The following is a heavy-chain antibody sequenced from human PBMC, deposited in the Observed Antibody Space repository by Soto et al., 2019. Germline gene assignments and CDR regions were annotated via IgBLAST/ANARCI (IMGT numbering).Heavy chain of an antibody. CDR1: GFTFSSNY. J-gene: IGHJ3*02. Sequence: GGSLRLSCAASGFTFSSNYMSWVRQAPGKGLEWVSVIYSGGSTYYADSVKGRVTISRDNSKNTLYLQMNNLRAEDTAVYYCARSGAATVAFDIWGQGTMVTVSS. D-gene: IGHD4-17*01. CDR3: ARSGAATVAFDI. CDR2: IYSGGST. V-gene: IGHV3-66*01.